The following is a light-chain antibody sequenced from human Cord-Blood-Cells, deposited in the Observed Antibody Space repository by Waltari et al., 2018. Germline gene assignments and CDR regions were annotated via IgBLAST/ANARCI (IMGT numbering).Light chain of an antibody. V-gene: IGKV3-15*01. CDR2: GAS. CDR1: KSVSSN. J-gene: IGKJ4*01. Sequence: EIVMTQSPATLSVSPGERATLSCRASKSVSSNLAGYHQKPGQAPRLLICGASTRATGSPARFSGSGSGTEFTLTISSLQSEDFAVYYCQQYNNWPPLTFGGGTKVEIK. CDR3: QQYNNWPPLT.